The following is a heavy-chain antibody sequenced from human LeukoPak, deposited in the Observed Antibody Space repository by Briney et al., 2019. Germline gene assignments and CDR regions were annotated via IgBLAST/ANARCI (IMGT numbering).Heavy chain of an antibody. CDR1: GFTFSSYW. D-gene: IGHD2/OR15-2a*01. J-gene: IGHJ5*02. CDR3: IRTKGLVLYNWFDP. Sequence: GGSLRLSCAASGFTFSSYWMHWVRQAPGKGLEWVGFIRGKAYGGTTEYAASVKGRFTISRDDSKSIAYLQMNSLRTEDTAVYYCIRTKGLVLYNWFDPWGQGTLVTVSS. CDR2: IRGKAYGGTT. V-gene: IGHV3-49*04.